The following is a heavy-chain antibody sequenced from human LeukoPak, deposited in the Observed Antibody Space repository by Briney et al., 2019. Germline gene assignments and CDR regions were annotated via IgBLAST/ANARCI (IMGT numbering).Heavy chain of an antibody. CDR1: GFSIRDYW. J-gene: IGHJ4*02. CDR3: ARDKGGLGDY. D-gene: IGHD2-15*01. Sequence: PGGSLRLSCAASGFSIRDYWYHWVRQGPEKGLVWVSHINGDATTITYADSVKGRFTISRDDAKNTVYLQVNSLRAEDTGVYYCARDKGGLGDYWGQGTLVTVSP. V-gene: IGHV3-74*03. CDR2: INGDATTI.